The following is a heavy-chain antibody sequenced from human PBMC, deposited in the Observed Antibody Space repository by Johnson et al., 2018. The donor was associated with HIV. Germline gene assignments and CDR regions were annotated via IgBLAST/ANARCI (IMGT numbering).Heavy chain of an antibody. D-gene: IGHD3-10*01. Sequence: VQLVESGGGLVQPGGSLRLSCAASGFSLSIYGMTWVRQAPGKGLEWVSAISGGGGSTYYADSVKGRFTISRDNSTNTLFLQMNSLRVEDTAVYYCANDRGWFGEDSAFDIWGQGTVVTVSS. CDR1: GFSLSIYG. V-gene: IGHV3-23*04. CDR2: ISGGGGST. J-gene: IGHJ3*02. CDR3: ANDRGWFGEDSAFDI.